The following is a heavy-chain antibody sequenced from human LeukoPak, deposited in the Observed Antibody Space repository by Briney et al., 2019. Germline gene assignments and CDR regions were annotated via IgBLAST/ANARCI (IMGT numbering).Heavy chain of an antibody. Sequence: GGSLRLSCAASGFTFSTYAMIWVRQAPGRGLEWVSTISGSGDSPYYADSVKGRFTISRDNSKNTLYLQMSNLGAEDTAVYYCAKGGYCISTACSHYYYYMDVWGKGTTVTVSS. CDR1: GFTFSTYA. CDR2: ISGSGDSP. CDR3: AKGGYCISTACSHYYYYMDV. V-gene: IGHV3-23*01. D-gene: IGHD2-2*01. J-gene: IGHJ6*03.